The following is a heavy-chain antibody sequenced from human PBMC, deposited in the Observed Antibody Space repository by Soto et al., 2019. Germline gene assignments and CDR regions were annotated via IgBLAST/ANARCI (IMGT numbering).Heavy chain of an antibody. V-gene: IGHV1-3*01. CDR1: GYTVSAFA. CDR2: VNAANGVT. Sequence: QVQLVQSGAEVKPPGASVKVSCRTSGYTVSAFALHWVRQAPGQGLEWMGWVNAANGVTKFSQKVQGRVTIARDTSATTAYMALSSLRSEDTAVYFCARIHSGAYRYAAFDMWGQGTTVTVAS. D-gene: IGHD1-26*01. CDR3: ARIHSGAYRYAAFDM. J-gene: IGHJ3*02.